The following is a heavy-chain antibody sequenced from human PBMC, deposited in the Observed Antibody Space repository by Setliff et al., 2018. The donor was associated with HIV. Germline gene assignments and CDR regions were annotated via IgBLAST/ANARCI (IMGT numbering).Heavy chain of an antibody. CDR2: IYYSGST. CDR1: GGSISSSSYY. CDR3: ARYSPRGYTLTGPY. Sequence: SETLSLTCTVSGGSISSSSYYWGWIRQPPGKGLAWIGSIYYSGSTYYNPSLKSRVTISLDTSKNQFSLKLTSVTAADTAVYYCARYSPRGYTLTGPYWGQGTLVTVSS. J-gene: IGHJ4*02. V-gene: IGHV4-39*07. D-gene: IGHD6-25*01.